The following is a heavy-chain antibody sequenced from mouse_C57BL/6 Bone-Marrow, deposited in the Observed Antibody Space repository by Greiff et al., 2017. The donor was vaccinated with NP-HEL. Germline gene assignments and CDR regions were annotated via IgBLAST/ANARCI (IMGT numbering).Heavy chain of an antibody. J-gene: IGHJ2*01. D-gene: IGHD2-4*01. CDR1: GYTFTSYW. Sequence: QVQLQQPGAELVMPGASVKLSCKASGYTFTSYWMHWVKQRPGQGLEWIGEIDPSDSYTNYNQKFKGKSTLTVDKSSSTAYMQLSSLTSEDSAVYYCARSIYYDYDKDYWGQGTTLTVSS. V-gene: IGHV1-69*01. CDR3: ARSIYYDYDKDY. CDR2: IDPSDSYT.